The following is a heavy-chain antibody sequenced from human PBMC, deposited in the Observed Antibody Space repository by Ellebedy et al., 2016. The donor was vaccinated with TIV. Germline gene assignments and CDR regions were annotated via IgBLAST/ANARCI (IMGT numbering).Heavy chain of an antibody. J-gene: IGHJ4*02. CDR3: ARRKWNYYFDY. V-gene: IGHV4-39*01. CDR2: IYYSGNT. CDR1: GGSISSSSDY. Sequence: SETLSLXCTVSGGSISSSSDYWGSIRQPQGKGLEWIGSIYYSGNTYHNPSLKSRVTISVDTSKNQFSLKLSSVTAADTAVYYCARRKWNYYFDYWGQGTLVTVSS. D-gene: IGHD1-7*01.